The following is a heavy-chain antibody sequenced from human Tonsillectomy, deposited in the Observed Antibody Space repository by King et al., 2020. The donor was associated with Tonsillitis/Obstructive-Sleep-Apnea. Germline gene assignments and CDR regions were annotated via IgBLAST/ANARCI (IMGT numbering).Heavy chain of an antibody. CDR3: ARPYRGGYDDAIDV. CDR2: ISYDGSHK. Sequence: VQLVESGGGVVKPGRSLRLSCAASGFTFSNYAMHWVRQAPGKGLEWVAVISYDGSHKYYADSVKGRFTFSRDNSKSTLYLQMNSLRAEDTAVYYCARPYRGGYDDAIDVWGQGTMVTVSS. CDR1: GFTFSNYA. D-gene: IGHD1-26*01. J-gene: IGHJ3*01. V-gene: IGHV3-30*04.